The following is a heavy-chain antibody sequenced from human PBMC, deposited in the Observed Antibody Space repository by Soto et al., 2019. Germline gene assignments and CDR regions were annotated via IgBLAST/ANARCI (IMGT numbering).Heavy chain of an antibody. J-gene: IGHJ4*02. V-gene: IGHV3-11*01. CDR2: ISNSGGST. Sequence: QVQLVESGGGLVKPGGSLRLSCAASGFTFSDYYMSWMRQAPGKGLEWVSYISNSGGSTHYADSVKGRFTISRDNAKNSLHLQMNSMRTEDTALYYGARLRGSYAVDYWGQGTLVTVSS. D-gene: IGHD1-26*01. CDR3: ARLRGSYAVDY. CDR1: GFTFSDYY.